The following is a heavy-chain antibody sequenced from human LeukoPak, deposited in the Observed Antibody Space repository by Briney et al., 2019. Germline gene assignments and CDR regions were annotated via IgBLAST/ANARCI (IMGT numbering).Heavy chain of an antibody. CDR1: GGSISSYY. D-gene: IGHD4-17*01. CDR3: ARTGSTVTMLYPFDP. J-gene: IGHJ5*02. Sequence: SETLSLTCTVSGGSISSYYWSWVRQPPGKGLECIGYIYYSGSTNYNPSLKSGASISVDTSKNQFSLKLSSVTAADTAVYYCARTGSTVTMLYPFDPCGQGTLVTVSS. CDR2: IYYSGST. V-gene: IGHV4-59*01.